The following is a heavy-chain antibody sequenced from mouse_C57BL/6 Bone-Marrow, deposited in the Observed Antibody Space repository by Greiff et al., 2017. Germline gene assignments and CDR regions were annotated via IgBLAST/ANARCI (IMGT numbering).Heavy chain of an antibody. J-gene: IGHJ3*01. CDR2: IDPSDSYT. CDR1: GYTFTSYW. CDR3: ARNAY. Sequence: VQLQQPGAELVRPGTSVKLSCKASGYTFTSYWMHWVKQRPGQGLEWIGVIDPSDSYTNYNQKFKGKATLTVDTSSSTAYMQLSSLTSEDSAVYYWARNAYWGQGTLVTVSA. V-gene: IGHV1-59*01.